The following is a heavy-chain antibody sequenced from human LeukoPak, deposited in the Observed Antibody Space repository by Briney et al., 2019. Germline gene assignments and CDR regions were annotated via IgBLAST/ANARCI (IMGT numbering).Heavy chain of an antibody. J-gene: IGHJ4*02. D-gene: IGHD3-16*02. CDR2: IKQDGSEK. CDR1: GFTFSSYW. V-gene: IGHV3-7*01. Sequence: PGGSLRLSCAASGFTFSSYWMSWVRQAPGKGLEWVANIKQDGSEKYYVDSVKRRFTISRDNDKNSLFLQMTSLRAEDTAVYYCARVGGRYSPLGYWGQGTLVTVSS. CDR3: ARVGGRYSPLGY.